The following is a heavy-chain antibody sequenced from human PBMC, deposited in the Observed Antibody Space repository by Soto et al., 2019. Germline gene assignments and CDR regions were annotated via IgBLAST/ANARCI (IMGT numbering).Heavy chain of an antibody. CDR3: ARAKSLEYNWFDT. V-gene: IGHV3-48*01. CDR1: GFTFTSYS. Sequence: EVQLMESGGGLVQPGGSLRLSCTASGFTFTSYSINWVRQAPGQGLEWISYISSTSGTIYYAESVRGRFTVSRDNAKNSVYLQMNSLRAEDTAVYFCARAKSLEYNWFDTWGQGTPVTVSS. CDR2: ISSTSGTI. J-gene: IGHJ5*02.